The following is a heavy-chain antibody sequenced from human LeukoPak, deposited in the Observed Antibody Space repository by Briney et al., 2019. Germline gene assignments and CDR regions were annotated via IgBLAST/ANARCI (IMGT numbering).Heavy chain of an antibody. CDR3: ARLRARGFDY. Sequence: SETLSLTCVVYGGSFTAYTWSWIRQSPGKGLEWIGEVKHGGSTNYNPSLKSRVTISTDTSKNQFPLKLTSVTAADAAVYYCARLRARGFDYWGQGTLVTVSP. D-gene: IGHD3-16*01. V-gene: IGHV4-34*01. CDR1: GGSFTAYT. J-gene: IGHJ4*02. CDR2: VKHGGST.